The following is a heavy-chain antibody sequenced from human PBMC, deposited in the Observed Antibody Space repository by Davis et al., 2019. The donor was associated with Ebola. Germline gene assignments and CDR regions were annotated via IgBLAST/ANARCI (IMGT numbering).Heavy chain of an antibody. CDR3: ARGGYFDWLTRWHYYGMDV. CDR1: GYTFTTYA. J-gene: IGHJ6*02. V-gene: IGHV1-3*01. D-gene: IGHD3-9*01. Sequence: AASVTVSCKASGYTFTTYAMHWVRQAPGPRLEWMGWINGGNGNTKYSQKFQGRVTMTRSTSIRTAYMELSSLRSEDTAVYYCARGGYFDWLTRWHYYGMDVWGQGTTVTVSS. CDR2: INGGNGNT.